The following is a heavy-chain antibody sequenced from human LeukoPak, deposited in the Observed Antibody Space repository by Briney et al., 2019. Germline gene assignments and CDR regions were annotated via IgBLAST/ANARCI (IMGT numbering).Heavy chain of an antibody. CDR1: GFTVSSNY. Sequence: GGSLRLSCAASGFTVSSNYMSWVRQAPGKGLEWVSVIYSGGSTYYADSVKGRFTISRDNSKNTLYLQMNSLRAEDTAVYYCARDALPRYSSGWYKDYWGQGTLVTVSS. V-gene: IGHV3-53*01. J-gene: IGHJ4*02. CDR3: ARDALPRYSSGWYKDY. D-gene: IGHD6-19*01. CDR2: IYSGGST.